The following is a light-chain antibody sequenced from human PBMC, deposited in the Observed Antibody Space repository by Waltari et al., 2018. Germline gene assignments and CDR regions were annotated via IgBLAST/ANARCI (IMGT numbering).Light chain of an antibody. CDR1: QSVLHNY. Sequence: EIVLTQSPGTLSLSPGESATLSCRASQSVLHNYLAWYQQKPGQPPRLRIYGAYNRATGVPDRFSGSGSGTDFTLTISRLEPEDFAVYYCQQYASPPPLTFGGGAKVEIK. V-gene: IGKV3-20*01. CDR3: QQYASPPPLT. CDR2: GAY. J-gene: IGKJ4*01.